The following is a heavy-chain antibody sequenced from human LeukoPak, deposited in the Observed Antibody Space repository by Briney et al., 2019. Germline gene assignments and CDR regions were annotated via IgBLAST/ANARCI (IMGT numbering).Heavy chain of an antibody. J-gene: IGHJ3*02. Sequence: GGSLRLSCAASGFTFSDHYMDRVRQAPGKGLEWVGRTRNKANSYTTEYAASVKGRFTISRDDSKNSLYLQMNSLKTEDTAVYYCASESAGFDTGAFDIWGQGTMVTVSS. CDR3: ASESAGFDTGAFDI. CDR2: TRNKANSYTT. CDR1: GFTFSDHY. V-gene: IGHV3-72*01. D-gene: IGHD1-14*01.